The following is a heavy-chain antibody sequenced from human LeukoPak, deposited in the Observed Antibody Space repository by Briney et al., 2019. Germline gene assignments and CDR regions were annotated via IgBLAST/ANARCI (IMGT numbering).Heavy chain of an antibody. CDR2: INPNSGGT. V-gene: IGHV1-2*02. CDR1: GYTFTGYY. J-gene: IGHJ4*02. Sequence: GASVKVSCKASGYTFTGYYMHWVRQAPGQGLEWMGWINPNSGGTNYAQKFQGRVTMTRDTSISTAYMELSRLRSDDTAVYYCARDKGYSYGSRYFDYWGQGTLVTVSS. D-gene: IGHD5-18*01. CDR3: ARDKGYSYGSRYFDY.